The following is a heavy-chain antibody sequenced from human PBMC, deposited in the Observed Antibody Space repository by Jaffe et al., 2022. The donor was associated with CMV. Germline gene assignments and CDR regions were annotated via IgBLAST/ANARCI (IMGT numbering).Heavy chain of an antibody. CDR1: GGSISSSSYY. Sequence: QLQLQESGPGLVKPSETLSLTCTVSGGSISSSSYYWGWIRQPPGKGLEWIGSIYYSGSTYYNPSLKSRVTISVDTSKNQFSLKLSSVTAADTAVYYCARSPPMSSWLVRFVWYFDYWGQGTLVTVSS. CDR2: IYYSGST. V-gene: IGHV4-39*01. D-gene: IGHD6-19*01. J-gene: IGHJ4*02. CDR3: ARSPPMSSWLVRFVWYFDY.